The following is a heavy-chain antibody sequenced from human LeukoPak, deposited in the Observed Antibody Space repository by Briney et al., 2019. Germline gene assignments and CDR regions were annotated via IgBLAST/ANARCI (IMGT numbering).Heavy chain of an antibody. CDR1: GFTFTNYG. J-gene: IGHJ3*02. V-gene: IGHV3-30*03. CDR3: TTFDM. CDR2: IPSDGSNK. Sequence: GGSLRLSCAASGFTFTNYGIHWVRLAPGKGLEWVAVIPSDGSNKHYADSVKGRFTISRDDSKNTLYLQMNSLRVDDTALYYCTTFDMWGQGTMVTVSS.